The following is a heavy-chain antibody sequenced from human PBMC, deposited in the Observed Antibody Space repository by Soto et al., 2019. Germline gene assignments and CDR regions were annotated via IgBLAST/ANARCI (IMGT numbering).Heavy chain of an antibody. V-gene: IGHV3-30-3*01. CDR2: VSHVDDNK. CDR3: ARGNMDV. CDR1: GFTFNLFT. D-gene: IGHD1-1*01. Sequence: QVQLVESGGGVVQPGRSLRLSCAASGFTFNLFTFHWVRQAPGRGLEWVAVVSHVDDNKYDADSVRGRFTISRDNSKKMLYLQMNSLRADDTALYYCARGNMDVWGQGTTVTVSS. J-gene: IGHJ6*02.